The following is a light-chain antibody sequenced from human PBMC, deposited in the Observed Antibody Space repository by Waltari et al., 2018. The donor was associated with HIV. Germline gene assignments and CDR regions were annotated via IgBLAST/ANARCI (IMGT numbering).Light chain of an antibody. CDR1: QDVSTW. J-gene: IGKJ4*01. V-gene: IGKV1-12*01. CDR3: QQTYSFPLT. CDR2: AAS. Sequence: DIQMTQSPYSVSASVGDRVTFTCRASQDVSTWFAWYQQKPGKAPRLLIYAASTLQSGVPSRFSGSGSGTDFTLTISSLQPEDFATYYCQQTYSFPLTFGGGTKVEIK.